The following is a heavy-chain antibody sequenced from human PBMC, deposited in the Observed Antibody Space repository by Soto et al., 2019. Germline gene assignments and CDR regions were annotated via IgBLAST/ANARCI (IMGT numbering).Heavy chain of an antibody. Sequence: GESLKISCQGSGYSFTSYWIGWVRQMPGKGLEWMGIIYPGDSDTRYSPSFQGQVTISADKSISTAYLQWSSLKASDTATYYCASTVGVVRGVYDYWGQGTLVTVSS. J-gene: IGHJ4*02. V-gene: IGHV5-51*01. D-gene: IGHD3-10*01. CDR1: GYSFTSYW. CDR2: IYPGDSDT. CDR3: ASTVGVVRGVYDY.